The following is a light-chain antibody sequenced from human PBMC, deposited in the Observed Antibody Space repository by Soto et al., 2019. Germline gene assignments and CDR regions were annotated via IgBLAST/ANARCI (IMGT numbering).Light chain of an antibody. Sequence: EIVLTQSPGTLSLSSDERATLSCRASQSLTNSFMAWDQQKPGQAPRLLIYDTSSRASGIPDRFSGSGSGTDFTLTISRLEPEDFAVFYCQQYGSSPLTFGGGTKVDI. V-gene: IGKV3-20*01. CDR1: QSLTNSF. J-gene: IGKJ4*01. CDR3: QQYGSSPLT. CDR2: DTS.